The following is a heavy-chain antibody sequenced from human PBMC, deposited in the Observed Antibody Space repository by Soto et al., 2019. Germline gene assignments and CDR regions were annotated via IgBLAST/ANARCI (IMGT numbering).Heavy chain of an antibody. J-gene: IGHJ6*02. CDR1: GGTFSGYY. CDR2: INHSGST. Sequence: SESLSLTCAAYGGTFSGYYWSWIRQPPGKGLEWIGEINHSGSTNYNPSLKSRVTISVDTSKNQFSLKLSSVTAADTAVYYCARGRAAAGTQNLYYYYGMDVWGQGTTVTVSS. V-gene: IGHV4-34*01. D-gene: IGHD6-13*01. CDR3: ARGRAAAGTQNLYYYYGMDV.